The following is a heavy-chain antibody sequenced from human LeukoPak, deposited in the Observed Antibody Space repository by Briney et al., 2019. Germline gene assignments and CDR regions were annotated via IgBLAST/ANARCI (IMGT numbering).Heavy chain of an antibody. Sequence: GESLKISCKGSGYNFTNYWIGWVRQMPGKGLEWMGIIYPSDPKTTYSPSFQGRVTISADKSISTAYLQWSSLKVSDTAMYYCARLIAEPWFGDVFYDCWGQGTLVTVSS. CDR2: IYPSDPKT. D-gene: IGHD3-10*01. V-gene: IGHV5-51*01. CDR1: GYNFTNYW. J-gene: IGHJ4*02. CDR3: ARLIAEPWFGDVFYDC.